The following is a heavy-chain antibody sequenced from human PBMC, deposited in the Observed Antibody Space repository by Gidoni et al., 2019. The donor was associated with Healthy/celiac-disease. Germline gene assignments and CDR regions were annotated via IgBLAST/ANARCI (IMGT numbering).Heavy chain of an antibody. CDR3: ASAAAGSSFQH. D-gene: IGHD6-13*01. V-gene: IGHV4-39*01. Sequence: QLQLQESGPGLVKPSETLSLTCTVSGGSISSSSYYWGWIRQPPGKGLEWIGSIYYSGSTYYNPSLKSRVTISVDTSKNQFSLKLSSVTAADTAVYYCASAAAGSSFQHWGQGTLVTVSS. J-gene: IGHJ1*01. CDR1: GGSISSSSYY. CDR2: IYYSGST.